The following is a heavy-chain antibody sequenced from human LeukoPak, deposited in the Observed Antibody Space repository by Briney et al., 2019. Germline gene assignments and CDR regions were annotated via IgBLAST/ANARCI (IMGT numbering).Heavy chain of an antibody. J-gene: IGHJ4*02. CDR1: GYSFTDHY. CDR2: ISPTSGTT. V-gene: IGHV1-2*02. Sequence: GASVKVSCKASGYSFTDHYLHWVRQAPGQGLEWMGWISPTSGTTNYAQRFQNRVTMTRDTSLTTAYMELSRLTSDDTAVYHCARVKGLVPRQYYFDYWGQGSLVTVSS. CDR3: ARVKGLVPRQYYFDY. D-gene: IGHD3/OR15-3a*01.